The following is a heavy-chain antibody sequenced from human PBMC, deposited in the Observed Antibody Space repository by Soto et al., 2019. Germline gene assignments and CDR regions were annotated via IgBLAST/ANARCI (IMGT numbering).Heavy chain of an antibody. D-gene: IGHD3-22*01. V-gene: IGHV5-10-1*01. CDR1: GYSFAGYW. J-gene: IGHJ4*02. Sequence: GESLKISCKGSGYSFAGYWITWVRQKPVKCLEWMGRIDPSDSQTYYSPSFRGHVTISVTKSITTVFLQWSSLRASDTAMYYCARQIYDSDTGPNFQYYFDSWGQGTPVTVSS. CDR3: ARQIYDSDTGPNFQYYFDS. CDR2: IDPSDSQT.